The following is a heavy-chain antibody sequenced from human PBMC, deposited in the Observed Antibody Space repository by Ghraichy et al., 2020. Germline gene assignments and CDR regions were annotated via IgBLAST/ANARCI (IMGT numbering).Heavy chain of an antibody. J-gene: IGHJ5*02. CDR3: ARESRPIVGARGGRFDP. V-gene: IGHV4-34*01. CDR2: INHSGST. Sequence: SETLSLTCAVYGGSFSGYYWSWIRQPPGKGLEWIGEINHSGSTNYNPSLKGRVTISVDTSKNQFSLKLSSVTAADTAVYYCARESRPIVGARGGRFDPWGQGTLVTVSS. D-gene: IGHD1-26*01. CDR1: GGSFSGYY.